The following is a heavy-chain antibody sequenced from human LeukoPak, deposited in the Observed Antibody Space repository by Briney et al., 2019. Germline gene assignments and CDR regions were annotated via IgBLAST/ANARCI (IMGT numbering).Heavy chain of an antibody. CDR3: ARSYYDSSGYYSLGVLDI. Sequence: GESLKISCKGSGYSFTSYWIGWVRQMPGKGLEWMGIIYPGDSDTRYSPSFQGQVTISADKSISTAYLQWNSLKASDTAMYYCARSYYDSSGYYSLGVLDIWGRGTVVTVSS. D-gene: IGHD3-22*01. V-gene: IGHV5-51*01. CDR2: IYPGDSDT. CDR1: GYSFTSYW. J-gene: IGHJ3*02.